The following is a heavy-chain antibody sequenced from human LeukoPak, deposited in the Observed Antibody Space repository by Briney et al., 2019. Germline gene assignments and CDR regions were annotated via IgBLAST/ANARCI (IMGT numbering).Heavy chain of an antibody. D-gene: IGHD6-13*01. Sequence: TSETLSLTCTVSGVSISSYYWSWIRQPPGKGLEWIGRIYTSGSTNYNPSLKSRVTISVDKSKNQFSLKLSSVTAADTAVYYCARDRVAAAGTDYWGQGTLVTVSS. CDR2: IYTSGST. CDR3: ARDRVAAAGTDY. CDR1: GVSISSYY. J-gene: IGHJ4*02. V-gene: IGHV4-4*07.